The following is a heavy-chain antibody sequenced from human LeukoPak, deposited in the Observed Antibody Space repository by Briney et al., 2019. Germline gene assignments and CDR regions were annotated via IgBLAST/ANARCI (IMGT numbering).Heavy chain of an antibody. CDR1: GFTFSSYG. CDR2: ISYDGSNK. CDR3: AKDEGLDSSGWYGGEGGAADY. V-gene: IGHV3-30*18. J-gene: IGHJ4*02. D-gene: IGHD6-19*01. Sequence: PGGSLRLSCAASGFTFSSYGMHWVRQAPGKGLGWVAVISYDGSNKYYADSVKGRFTISRDNSKHTLYLQMNSLRAEDTAVYYCAKDEGLDSSGWYGGEGGAADYWGQGTLVTVSS.